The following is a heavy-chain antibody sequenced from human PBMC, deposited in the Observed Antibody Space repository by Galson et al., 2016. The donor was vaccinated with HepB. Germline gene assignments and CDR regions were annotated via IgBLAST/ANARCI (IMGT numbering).Heavy chain of an antibody. CDR1: GGSFNRNNHC. V-gene: IGHV4-39*01. CDR2: FYYDGRA. D-gene: IGHD5-18*01. CDR3: ARRFRYTYGPPYGMDV. J-gene: IGHJ6*02. Sequence: ETLSLTCSVSGGSFNRNNHCRGWIRQAPGKGLEWIGGFYYDGRAFHNPSLKSRLTISEDMSKNQFSLKMSSVTAADTAVYYCARRFRYTYGPPYGMDVWGQGTTVTVSS.